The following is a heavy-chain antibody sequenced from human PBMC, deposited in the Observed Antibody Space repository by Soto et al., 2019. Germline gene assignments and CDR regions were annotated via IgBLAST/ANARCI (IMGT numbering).Heavy chain of an antibody. V-gene: IGHV3-48*02. Sequence: EVQLVESGGGLVQPGGSLRLSCAASGFTFTSYSMNWVRQAPGKGLEWISYISGGGSIIYYADSENGRFTVSRDNAKNSWYLQMNSLRDEDTALYYCAKEGGRAYGMDVWGQGTTVTVS. D-gene: IGHD2-15*01. CDR3: AKEGGRAYGMDV. J-gene: IGHJ6*02. CDR1: GFTFTSYS. CDR2: ISGGGSII.